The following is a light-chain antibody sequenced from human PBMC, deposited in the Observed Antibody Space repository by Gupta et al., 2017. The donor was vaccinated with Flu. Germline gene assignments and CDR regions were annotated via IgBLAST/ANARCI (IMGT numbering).Light chain of an antibody. CDR2: DDT. Sequence: GQTARITCSGAALPRKYAVWYQTRSGQARVFGIYDDTKRPSGIPERFSGSNSGNAATLSITGAQVDDEGDYYCYSQDSSSNDMLFGGGTKLTVL. V-gene: IGLV3-10*01. J-gene: IGLJ2*01. CDR1: ALPRKY. CDR3: YSQDSSSNDML.